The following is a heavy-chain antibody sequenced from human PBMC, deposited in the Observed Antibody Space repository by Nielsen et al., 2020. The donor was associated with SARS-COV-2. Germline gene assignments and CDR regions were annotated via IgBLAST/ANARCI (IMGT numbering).Heavy chain of an antibody. CDR3: ARDLNRTYYYGSGSYSLFNWFDP. CDR2: INAGNGNT. Sequence: ASVKVSCKASGYTFTSYAMHWVRQAPGQRLEWMGWINAGNGNTKYSQKFQGRVTITRDTSASTAYMEPSSLRSEDTAVYYCARDLNRTYYYGSGSYSLFNWFDPWGQGTLVTVSS. CDR1: GYTFTSYA. V-gene: IGHV1-3*01. J-gene: IGHJ5*02. D-gene: IGHD3-10*01.